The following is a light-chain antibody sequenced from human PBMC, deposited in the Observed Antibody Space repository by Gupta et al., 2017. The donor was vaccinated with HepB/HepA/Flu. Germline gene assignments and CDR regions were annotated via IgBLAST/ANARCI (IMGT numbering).Light chain of an antibody. J-gene: IGLJ1*01. CDR1: TSNIGAGYN. V-gene: IGLV1-40*01. Sequence: QSVLTQPPSVSGAPGQRVPISCTWRTSNIGAGYNVHWYQHLPGTAPKLLIFRNSNRPSGVPDRFSGSKSGTSASLAISGLQAEDEADYYCQTYDSSLSGHVFGTGTKVTVL. CDR2: RNS. CDR3: QTYDSSLSGHV.